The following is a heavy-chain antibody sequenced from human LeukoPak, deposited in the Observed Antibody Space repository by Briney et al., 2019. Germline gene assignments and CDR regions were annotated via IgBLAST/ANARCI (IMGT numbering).Heavy chain of an antibody. D-gene: IGHD3-16*02. CDR1: GFTFSNYA. CDR2: ISNDGSDE. J-gene: IGHJ4*02. CDR3: ARPTPGEFSFLIDY. Sequence: SGGSLRLSCAASGFTFSNYAMHWVRQAPGQGLEWVAIISNDGSDERSADPVKGRFTISRDNSKNTLYLQMNSLRADDTAVHYCARPTPGEFSFLIDYWGQGTLVTVSS. V-gene: IGHV3-30*01.